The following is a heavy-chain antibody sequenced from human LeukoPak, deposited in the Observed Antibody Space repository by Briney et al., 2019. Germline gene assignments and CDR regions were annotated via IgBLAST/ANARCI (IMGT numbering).Heavy chain of an antibody. J-gene: IGHJ2*01. CDR1: GFTFSSYS. CDR3: ARGEQQLVPLPWYFDL. Sequence: GALRLSCAASGFTFSSYSMNWVRQAPGKGLEWVSYISSSSSTIYYADSVKGRFTISRDNAKSSLYLQMNSLRAEDTAVYYCARGEQQLVPLPWYFDLWGRGTLVTVSS. CDR2: ISSSSSTI. V-gene: IGHV3-48*04. D-gene: IGHD6-13*01.